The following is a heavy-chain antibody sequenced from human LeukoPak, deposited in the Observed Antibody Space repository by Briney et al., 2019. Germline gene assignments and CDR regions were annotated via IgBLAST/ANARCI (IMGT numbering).Heavy chain of an antibody. CDR3: ARYSSDHDGRHFEF. CDR1: GGSIGGYF. D-gene: IGHD2-21*01. V-gene: IGHV4-59*01. Sequence: SETLSLTCTVSGGSIGGYFWSWLRQPPGKGLEWVGWIFYSGNTNYNSSLKSRLTMSVDASKNQFYLKLNSVTAADTAVYYCARYSSDHDGRHFEFWGQGILVTVSS. CDR2: IFYSGNT. J-gene: IGHJ4*02.